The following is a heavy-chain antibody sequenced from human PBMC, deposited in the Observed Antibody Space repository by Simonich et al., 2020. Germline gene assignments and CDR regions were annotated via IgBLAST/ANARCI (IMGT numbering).Heavy chain of an antibody. CDR1: GYTFTSYG. CDR2: ISAYQGNT. Sequence: QVQLVQSGAEVKKPGASVKVSCKASGYTFTSYGISWVGQAPGQGLDGMGWISAYQGNTNYAQKIQGRVTMTTDTATSTADMELRSLRSDDTAVYYCARDQGGRAAAATDYWGQGTLVTVSS. J-gene: IGHJ4*02. CDR3: ARDQGGRAAAATDY. V-gene: IGHV1-18*01. D-gene: IGHD6-13*01.